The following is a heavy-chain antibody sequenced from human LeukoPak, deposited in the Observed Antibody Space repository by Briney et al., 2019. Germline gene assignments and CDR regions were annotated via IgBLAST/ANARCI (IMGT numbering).Heavy chain of an antibody. Sequence: GASVTVSCTASGYPFTGYFMHWVRQAPGQGLEWMGIINPSDRSTSYAQRFQGRVTITRDTSTSTVYMELSSLRSEDTAVYYCTRAIYCSGGSCHWEFDYWGQGTLVTVSS. D-gene: IGHD2-15*01. CDR1: GYPFTGYF. CDR3: TRAIYCSGGSCHWEFDY. CDR2: INPSDRST. J-gene: IGHJ4*02. V-gene: IGHV1-46*01.